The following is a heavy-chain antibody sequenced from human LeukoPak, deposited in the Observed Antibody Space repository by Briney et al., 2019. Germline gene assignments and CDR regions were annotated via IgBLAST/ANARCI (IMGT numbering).Heavy chain of an antibody. D-gene: IGHD5-18*01. CDR3: VRQLTEHFYY. J-gene: IGHJ4*02. Sequence: GGSLRLSCATSGFTFSTYAFSWVRQAPGKGLEWVADISNSGRIHYADSVKGRFTISRDNNKAILYLQMDNVTLQDTATYFCVRQLTEHFYYWGQGTLVTVSS. CDR2: ISNSGRI. CDR1: GFTFSTYA. V-gene: IGHV3-23*01.